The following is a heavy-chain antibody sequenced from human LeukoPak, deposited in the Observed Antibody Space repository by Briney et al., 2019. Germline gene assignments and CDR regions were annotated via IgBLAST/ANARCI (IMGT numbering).Heavy chain of an antibody. CDR2: IRSKAYGGTT. CDR3: TRERRFLEWLSMDY. V-gene: IGHV3-49*03. Sequence: GGSLRLSCTASGFTFGDYAMSWFRQAPGKGLEWVGFIRSKAYGGTTEYAASVKGRFTISRDDSKSIAYLQMNSLKTEDTAVYCCTRERRFLEWLSMDYWGQGTLVTVSS. J-gene: IGHJ4*02. D-gene: IGHD3-3*01. CDR1: GFTFGDYA.